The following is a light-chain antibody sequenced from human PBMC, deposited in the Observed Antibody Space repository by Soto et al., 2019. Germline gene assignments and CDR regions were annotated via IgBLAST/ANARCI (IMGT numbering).Light chain of an antibody. J-gene: IGKJ3*01. CDR2: AAS. Sequence: QMTQSPTSLSASVGDRVTITCRASQGIRNYVAWYQQIPGKAPKLLIYAASTLQSGVPSRFSGSGSGTDFTLTINGLQPEDVATYSCQKYSSVPVFGPGTKVEIK. CDR1: QGIRNY. CDR3: QKYSSVPV. V-gene: IGKV1-27*01.